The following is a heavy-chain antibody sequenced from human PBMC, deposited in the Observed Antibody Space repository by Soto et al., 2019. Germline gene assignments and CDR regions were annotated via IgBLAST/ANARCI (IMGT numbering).Heavy chain of an antibody. Sequence: PSETLSLTCTVSGGSISSSSYYWGWIRQPPGKGLEWIGSIYYSGSTYYNPSLKSRVTISVDTSKNQFSLKLSSVTAADTAVYYCSRQDIVLMVDANDFCGQGTLVTLYS. V-gene: IGHV4-39*01. CDR2: IYYSGST. CDR3: SRQDIVLMVDANDF. D-gene: IGHD2-8*01. J-gene: IGHJ4*02. CDR1: GGSISSSSYY.